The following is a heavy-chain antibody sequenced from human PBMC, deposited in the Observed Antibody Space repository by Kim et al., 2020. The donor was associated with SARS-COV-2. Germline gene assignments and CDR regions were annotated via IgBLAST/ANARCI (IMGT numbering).Heavy chain of an antibody. D-gene: IGHD2-2*01. Sequence: YYADSVKGRFTISRDNAKNSLYLQMNSLRAEDTAVYYCARGVVVPWGMDVWGQGTTVTVSS. V-gene: IGHV3-21*01. J-gene: IGHJ6*02. CDR3: ARGVVVPWGMDV.